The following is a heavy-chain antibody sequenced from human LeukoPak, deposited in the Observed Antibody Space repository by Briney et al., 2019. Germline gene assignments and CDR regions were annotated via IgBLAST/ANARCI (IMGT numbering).Heavy chain of an antibody. D-gene: IGHD2-15*01. Sequence: PGGSLRLSCAASGFTFSSYWMHWVRQAPGKGLVWVSRNNSDGSSTSYADSVKGRFTISRDNAKNTLYLQMNSLRAEDTAVYYCARGWRGDYWGQGTLVTVSS. CDR1: GFTFSSYW. CDR3: ARGWRGDY. CDR2: NNSDGSST. V-gene: IGHV3-74*01. J-gene: IGHJ4*02.